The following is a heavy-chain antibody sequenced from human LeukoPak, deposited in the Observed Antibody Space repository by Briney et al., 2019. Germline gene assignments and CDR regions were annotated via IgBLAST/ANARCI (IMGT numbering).Heavy chain of an antibody. Sequence: GGSLRLSCAASGFTFSSYAMSWVRQAPGKGLEWVSAISGSGDTTYYADSVKGRFTISRDNSKNTVSLQMNSLRAEDTAVFYCARGYCTSTACYGTYWGQGTLVTVPS. CDR3: ARGYCTSTACYGTY. V-gene: IGHV3-23*01. CDR2: ISGSGDTT. J-gene: IGHJ4*02. D-gene: IGHD2-2*01. CDR1: GFTFSSYA.